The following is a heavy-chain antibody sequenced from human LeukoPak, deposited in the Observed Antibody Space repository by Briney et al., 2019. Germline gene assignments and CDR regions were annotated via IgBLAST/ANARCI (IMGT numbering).Heavy chain of an antibody. CDR3: AREAGIESGYFDY. D-gene: IGHD1-1*01. CDR1: GFTFSSYS. V-gene: IGHV3-21*01. J-gene: IGHJ4*02. CDR2: ISSSSSYI. Sequence: GGSLRLSCAASGFTFSSYSMNWVRQAPGKGLEWVSSISSSSSYIYYADSVKGRFTISRDNAKNSLYLQMNSLRAEDTAVYYCAREAGIESGYFDYWGQGTLVTVSS.